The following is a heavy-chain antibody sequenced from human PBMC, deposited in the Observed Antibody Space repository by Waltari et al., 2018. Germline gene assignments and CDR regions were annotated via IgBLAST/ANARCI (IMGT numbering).Heavy chain of an antibody. Sequence: EVQLVQSGAEVKKPGATVKISCKASGYTFTDYYRHRVPQAPGKGLEWMGRVDPADSETIYAEKFQGRVTITADTSTDTAYMELSSLRSEDTAVYYCATVLTTVPTYWFDPWGQGTLVTVSS. CDR2: VDPADSET. J-gene: IGHJ5*02. CDR1: GYTFTDYY. V-gene: IGHV1-69-2*01. CDR3: ATVLTTVPTYWFDP. D-gene: IGHD4-4*01.